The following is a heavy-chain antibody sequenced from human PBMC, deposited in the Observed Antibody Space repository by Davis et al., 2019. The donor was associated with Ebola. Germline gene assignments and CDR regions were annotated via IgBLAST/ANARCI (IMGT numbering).Heavy chain of an antibody. Sequence: ASVKVSCKASGGTFSSYAISWVRQAPGQGLEWMGWISAYNGNTNYAQKLQGRVTMTTDTSTSTAYMELRSLRSDDTAVYYCARGSEWEPSYRSDAFDIWGQGTMVTVSS. CDR1: GGTFSSYA. V-gene: IGHV1-18*01. CDR2: ISAYNGNT. J-gene: IGHJ3*02. D-gene: IGHD1-26*01. CDR3: ARGSEWEPSYRSDAFDI.